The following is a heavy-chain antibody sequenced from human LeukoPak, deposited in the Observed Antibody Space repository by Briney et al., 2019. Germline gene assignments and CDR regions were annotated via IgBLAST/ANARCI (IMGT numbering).Heavy chain of an antibody. V-gene: IGHV4-34*01. CDR2: INHSGST. Sequence: SETLSLTCAVYGGSFSGYYWSWIRQPPGKGLEWIGEINHSGSTNYNPSLKSRVTISVDTSKNQFSLKLSSVTAADTAVYYCARASLRTYYDFWSGYYIDHFDYWGQGTLVTVSS. CDR1: GGSFSGYY. CDR3: ARASLRTYYDFWSGYYIDHFDY. D-gene: IGHD3-3*01. J-gene: IGHJ4*02.